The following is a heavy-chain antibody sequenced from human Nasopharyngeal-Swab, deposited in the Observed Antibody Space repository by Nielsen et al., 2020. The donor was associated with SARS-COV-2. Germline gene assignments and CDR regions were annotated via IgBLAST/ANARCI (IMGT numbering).Heavy chain of an antibody. CDR3: ARRIAAPGGDGMDV. CDR1: GGSFSGYY. CDR2: INHSGST. J-gene: IGHJ6*02. D-gene: IGHD6-6*01. Sequence: SETLSLTCAVYGGSFSGYYWSWIRQPPGKGLEWIGEINHSGSTNYNPSLKSRVTISVDTSKNQFSLKLSSATAADTAVYYCARRIAAPGGDGMDVWGQGTTVTVSS. V-gene: IGHV4-34*01.